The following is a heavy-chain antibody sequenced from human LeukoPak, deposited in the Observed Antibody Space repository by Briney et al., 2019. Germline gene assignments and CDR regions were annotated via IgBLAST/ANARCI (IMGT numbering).Heavy chain of an antibody. J-gene: IGHJ4*02. Sequence: PSETLSLTCTVSGGSISSYYWSWIRQPPGKGLEWMGYIYYSGSTNYNPSLKSRVTISVDTSKNQFSLKLSSVTAADTAVYYCARGGHYYDKAYFDYWGQGTLVTVSS. D-gene: IGHD3-22*01. CDR3: ARGGHYYDKAYFDY. CDR2: IYYSGST. CDR1: GGSISSYY. V-gene: IGHV4-59*01.